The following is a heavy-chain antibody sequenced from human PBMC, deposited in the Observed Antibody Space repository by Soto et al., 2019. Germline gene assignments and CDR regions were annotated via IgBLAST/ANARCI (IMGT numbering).Heavy chain of an antibody. D-gene: IGHD2-15*01. CDR3: ARNYCSGGSCYATFDP. J-gene: IGHJ5*02. CDR2: MNPNSGNT. Sequence: ASVKVSCKASGYTFTSYDINWVRQATGQGLEWMGWMNPNSGNTGYAQKFQGRVTMTRNTSISTAYMELSSLRSEDTAVYYCARNYCSGGSCYATFDPWGQGTLVTVSS. CDR1: GYTFTSYD. V-gene: IGHV1-8*01.